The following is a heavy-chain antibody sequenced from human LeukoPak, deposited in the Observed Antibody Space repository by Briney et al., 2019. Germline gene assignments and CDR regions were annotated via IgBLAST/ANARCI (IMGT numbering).Heavy chain of an antibody. CDR3: AREIAVAQYYFDY. V-gene: IGHV1-18*01. CDR2: ISAYNGNT. J-gene: IGHJ4*02. Sequence: ASVKVSCKASSCTFTSYGLSWVRQAPGQGLEWMGWISAYNGNTNYAQKLQGRVTMTTDTSTSTAYMELRSLRSDDTAVYYCAREIAVAQYYFDYWGQGTLVTVSS. CDR1: SCTFTSYG. D-gene: IGHD6-19*01.